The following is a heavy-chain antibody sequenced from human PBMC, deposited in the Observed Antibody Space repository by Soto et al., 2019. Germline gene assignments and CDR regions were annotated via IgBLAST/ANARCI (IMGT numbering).Heavy chain of an antibody. CDR2: IYWDDDK. V-gene: IGHV2-5*02. CDR3: AHRRGSWYPGYFQH. D-gene: IGHD6-13*01. J-gene: IGHJ1*01. CDR1: GFSLSTSGVG. Sequence: SGPTLVNPTQTLTLACTFSGFSLSTSGVGVGWIRQPPGKALEWLALIYWDDDKRYSPSLKSRLTITKDTSKNQVVLTMTNMDPVDTATYYCAHRRGSWYPGYFQHWGQGTLVTVSS.